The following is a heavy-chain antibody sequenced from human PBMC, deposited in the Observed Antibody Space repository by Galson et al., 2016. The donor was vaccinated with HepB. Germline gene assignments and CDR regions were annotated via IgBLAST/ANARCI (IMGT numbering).Heavy chain of an antibody. CDR2: IDWDGAQ. V-gene: IGHV2-70*01. D-gene: IGHD4-23*01. Sequence: PALVKPTQTLTLTCTFTGFSLTTRGMCVSWIRQPPGKALERLALIDWDGAQYYTTSLKTRLTISKDTSKNQVLLTMTNMDPVDTATYYCARFDFGGNFLDYWGQGTLVTVSS. J-gene: IGHJ4*02. CDR1: GFSLTTRGMC. CDR3: ARFDFGGNFLDY.